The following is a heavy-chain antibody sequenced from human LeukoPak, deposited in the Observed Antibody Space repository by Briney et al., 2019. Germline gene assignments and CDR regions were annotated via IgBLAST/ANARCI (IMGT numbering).Heavy chain of an antibody. CDR2: IQYDGSNK. V-gene: IGHV3-30*02. J-gene: IGHJ4*02. CDR3: GKDPPGGVGVKGIHFDY. Sequence: GGSLRLSCAASGFTFSKFDMHWVRQAPGKGLEWVAFIQYDGSNKYYADSVKGRFTISRDNSKDTLYLQMSSLRADDTAVYYCGKDPPGGVGVKGIHFDYWGQGILVTVSS. D-gene: IGHD3-16*01. CDR1: GFTFSKFD.